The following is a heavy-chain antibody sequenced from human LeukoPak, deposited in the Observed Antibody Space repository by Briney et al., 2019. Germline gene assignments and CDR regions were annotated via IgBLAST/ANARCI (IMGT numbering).Heavy chain of an antibody. Sequence: PGGSLRLSCAASGFTVSNNYMRWVRQAPGKGLEWVSLIYSGGSTYYADSVKGRFTISRDNSKNTLYLQMNSLRAEDTALYYCAKVTAVAGKGYYFDYWGQGTLVTVSS. J-gene: IGHJ4*02. D-gene: IGHD6-19*01. V-gene: IGHV3-66*01. CDR3: AKVTAVAGKGYYFDY. CDR2: IYSGGST. CDR1: GFTVSNNY.